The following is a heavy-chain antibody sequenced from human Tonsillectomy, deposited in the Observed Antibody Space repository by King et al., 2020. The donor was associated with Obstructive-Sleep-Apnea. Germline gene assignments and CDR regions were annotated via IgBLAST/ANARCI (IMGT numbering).Heavy chain of an antibody. CDR1: GVNFCNYA. CDR2: ISGRGGSA. D-gene: IGHD4-17*01. CDR3: AKGVGDRPGTHVY. J-gene: IGHJ4*02. V-gene: IGHV3-23*04. Sequence: GQLVQSGGGLVQAGGFLRLSCAASGVNFCNYAMNWVRQAPWKGVEWVSGISGRGGSAYYADSVRGRFTLSRDNSKNTLYLQMNSLGAEDTAVYYCAKGVGDRPGTHVYWGQGTLVTVSS.